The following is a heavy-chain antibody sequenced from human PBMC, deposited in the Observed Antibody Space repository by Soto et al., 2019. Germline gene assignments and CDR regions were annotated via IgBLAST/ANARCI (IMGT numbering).Heavy chain of an antibody. Sequence: GGSLRLSCAASGFTFSSYGMHWVRQAPGKGLEWVAVISYDGSNKYYADSVKGRFTISRDNSKNTLYLQMNSLRAEDTAVYYCAKDNSSGWSYYYYYMDVWGKGTTVTSP. CDR2: ISYDGSNK. D-gene: IGHD6-19*01. J-gene: IGHJ6*03. CDR1: GFTFSSYG. V-gene: IGHV3-30*18. CDR3: AKDNSSGWSYYYYYMDV.